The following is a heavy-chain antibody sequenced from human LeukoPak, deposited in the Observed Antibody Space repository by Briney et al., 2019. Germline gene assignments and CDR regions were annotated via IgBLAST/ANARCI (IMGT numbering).Heavy chain of an antibody. CDR1: GGSISSYY. J-gene: IGHJ4*02. D-gene: IGHD3-10*01. V-gene: IGHV4-59*12. CDR2: IYYSGST. CDR3: ARERRYYYGSGSYIFDY. Sequence: SETLSLTCTVSGGSISSYYWSWIRQPPGKGLEWIGYIYYSGSTNYNPSLKSRVTISVDTSKNQFSLKLSSVTAADTAVYYCARERRYYYGSGSYIFDYWGQGTLVTVSS.